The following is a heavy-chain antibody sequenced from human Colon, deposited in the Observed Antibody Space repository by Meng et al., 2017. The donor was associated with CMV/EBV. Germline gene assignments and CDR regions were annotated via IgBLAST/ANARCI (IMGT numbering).Heavy chain of an antibody. CDR1: GFVLGDYF. D-gene: IGHD3-10*01. V-gene: IGHV3-11*01. CDR3: AHHGGFGELGPVLFEYYYDNMDV. Sequence: GESLKISCAASGFVLGDYFMNWVRQAPGKGLEWVAYISSTSYTIYYADSVKGRLTISRDNSKNLLYLQMNSLRADDTAVYYCAHHGGFGELGPVLFEYYYDNMDVWGQGTTVTVSS. CDR2: ISSTSYTI. J-gene: IGHJ6*02.